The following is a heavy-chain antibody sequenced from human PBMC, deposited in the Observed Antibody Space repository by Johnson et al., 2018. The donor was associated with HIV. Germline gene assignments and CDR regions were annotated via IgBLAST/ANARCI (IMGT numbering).Heavy chain of an antibody. V-gene: IGHV3-7*05. D-gene: IGHD3-22*01. Sequence: VQLVESGGGLVQSGGSLRLPCTASGFTFRNYWMSWVRQAPGKGLEWVASIKQDGSEKYYVDSLKGRFTISRDNAQNLLYLQMDSLRAEDSAVYYCARDGVYSSPHDAFDIWGQGTMVTVSS. CDR1: GFTFRNYW. CDR2: IKQDGSEK. J-gene: IGHJ3*02. CDR3: ARDGVYSSPHDAFDI.